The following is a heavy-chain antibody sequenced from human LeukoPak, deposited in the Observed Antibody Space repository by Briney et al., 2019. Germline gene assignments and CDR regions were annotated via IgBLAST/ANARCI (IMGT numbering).Heavy chain of an antibody. J-gene: IGHJ4*02. CDR1: GGTFSSYA. V-gene: IGHV1-69*04. CDR2: IIPIFGIA. D-gene: IGHD1-26*01. Sequence: ASVKVSCKASGGTFSSYAISWVRQAPGQGLEWMGRIIPIFGIAYYAQKFQGRVTITADKSTSTAYMELSSLRSEDTAVYYCARELSSGSYTRSYYFDYWGQGTLVTVSS. CDR3: ARELSSGSYTRSYYFDY.